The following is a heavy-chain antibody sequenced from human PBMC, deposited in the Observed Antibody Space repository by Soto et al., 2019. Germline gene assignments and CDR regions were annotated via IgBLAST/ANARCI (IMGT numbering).Heavy chain of an antibody. Sequence: EVQLVESGGGLVQPGGSLRLSCAASGFTFSIYSMNWVRQAPGKGLEWVSYISSSSGTIYYADSVKGRFTIYRDNAKNSLYQQMSSLRAEDTAVYYCARDLYGDDVSDYWGQGTLVTVSS. D-gene: IGHD4-17*01. J-gene: IGHJ4*02. CDR1: GFTFSIYS. CDR2: ISSSSGTI. CDR3: ARDLYGDDVSDY. V-gene: IGHV3-48*01.